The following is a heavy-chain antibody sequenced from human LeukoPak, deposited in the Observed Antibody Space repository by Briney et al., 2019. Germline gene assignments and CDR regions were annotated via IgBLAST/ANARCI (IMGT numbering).Heavy chain of an antibody. J-gene: IGHJ2*01. D-gene: IGHD6-6*01. Sequence: SETLSLTCTVSGGSISSGGYYWSWIRQHPGKVLEWIGYIYYSGSTYYNPSLKSRVTISVDTSKNQFSLKLSSVTAADTAVYYCARDGSSSSPPLPTRAYWYFDLWGRGTLVTVSS. CDR2: IYYSGST. CDR1: GGSISSGGYY. CDR3: ARDGSSSSPPLPTRAYWYFDL. V-gene: IGHV4-31*03.